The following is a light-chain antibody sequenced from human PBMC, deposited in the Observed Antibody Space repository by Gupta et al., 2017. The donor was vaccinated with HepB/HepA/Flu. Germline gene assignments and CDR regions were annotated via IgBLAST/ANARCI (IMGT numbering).Light chain of an antibody. CDR3: VGWDDSLSGYV. J-gene: IGLJ1*01. CDR2: NDN. CDR1: SSNIGNDH. Sequence: QPVLTQPPSPSGAPGQRVTSSFSGSSSNIGNDHAYWYQQLPGTAPKLLIYNDNQRPSGAPDRFSGSKSGTTASLAISRLRSEDEADYYCVGWDDSLSGYVFGAGTKVTVL. V-gene: IGLV1-47*02.